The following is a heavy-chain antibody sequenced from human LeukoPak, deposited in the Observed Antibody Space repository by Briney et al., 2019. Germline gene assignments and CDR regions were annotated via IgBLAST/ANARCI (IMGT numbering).Heavy chain of an antibody. CDR2: IYHSGST. CDR3: ARDRVVGAIDGFDI. Sequence: KPSETLSLTCTVSGGSISSYYWSWIRQPPGKGLEWIGYIYHSGSTNYNPSLKSRVTISVDTSKNQFSLKLSSVTAADTAVYYCARDRVVGAIDGFDIWGQGTMVTVSS. J-gene: IGHJ3*02. V-gene: IGHV4-59*12. CDR1: GGSISSYY. D-gene: IGHD1-26*01.